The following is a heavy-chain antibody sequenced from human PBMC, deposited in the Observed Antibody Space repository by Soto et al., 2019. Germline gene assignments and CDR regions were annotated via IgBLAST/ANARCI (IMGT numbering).Heavy chain of an antibody. Sequence: SETLSLTCTVSGGSISSGGYYWSWIRQHPGKGLEWIGYIYYSGSTYYNPSPKSRVTISVDTSKNQFSLKLSSVTAADTAVYYCARDSGAAAADNWFDPWGQGTLVTVSS. V-gene: IGHV4-31*03. CDR3: ARDSGAAAADNWFDP. D-gene: IGHD6-13*01. J-gene: IGHJ5*02. CDR2: IYYSGST. CDR1: GGSISSGGYY.